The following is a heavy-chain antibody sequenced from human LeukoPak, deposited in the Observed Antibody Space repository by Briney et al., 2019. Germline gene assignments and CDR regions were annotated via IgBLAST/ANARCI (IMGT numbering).Heavy chain of an antibody. D-gene: IGHD6-13*01. CDR2: ISYDGSNK. CDR3: AKDEIAAAGTRYFQH. CDR1: GFTFSSYG. J-gene: IGHJ1*01. V-gene: IGHV3-30*18. Sequence: PGGSLRLTCAASGFTFSSYGMHGVRQAPGKGLEWVALISYDGSNKYYADSVKGRFTISRDNSKNTLYLQMNSLRAEDTAVYYCAKDEIAAAGTRYFQHWGQGTLVTVSS.